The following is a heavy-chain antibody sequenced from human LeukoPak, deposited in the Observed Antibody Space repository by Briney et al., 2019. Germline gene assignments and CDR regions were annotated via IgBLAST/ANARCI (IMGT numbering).Heavy chain of an antibody. V-gene: IGHV3-23*01. CDR2: ISGSGGST. J-gene: IGHJ4*02. D-gene: IGHD4-23*01. CDR1: GFTFSSYW. Sequence: TGGSLRLSCAASGFTFSSYWMSWVRQAPGKGLEWVSGISGSGGSTNYADSVKGRFTISRDNSKNALYLQMNSLRAEDTAVYYCAKVPTVLTYYFDYWGQGTLVTVSS. CDR3: AKVPTVLTYYFDY.